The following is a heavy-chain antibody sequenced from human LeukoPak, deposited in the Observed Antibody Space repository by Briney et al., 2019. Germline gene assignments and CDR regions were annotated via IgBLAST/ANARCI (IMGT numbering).Heavy chain of an antibody. J-gene: IGHJ4*02. CDR2: IKQDGSEK. V-gene: IGHV3-7*01. D-gene: IGHD2-21*01. Sequence: PGGTLRLSCAASGFTFSSYGMSWVRQAPGRGLEWVANIKQDGSEKYYVDSVKGRFTISRDNAKNSLYLQMNSLRAEDTAVYYCARDPSDRDYWGQGTLVTVSS. CDR1: GFTFSSYG. CDR3: ARDPSDRDY.